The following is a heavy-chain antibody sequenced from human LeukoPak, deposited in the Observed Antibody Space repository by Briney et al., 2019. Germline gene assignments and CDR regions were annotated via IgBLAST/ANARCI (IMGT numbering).Heavy chain of an antibody. CDR3: AREARYYDSSGYPHYYYGMDV. D-gene: IGHD3-22*01. CDR1: RFTFTNYA. CDR2: ISGSGGTT. Sequence: GGSLRLSCAASRFTFTNYAMSWVRRAPGKGLEWVSAISGSGGTTHYADSVKGRFTISRDNSKNTLYLQMNSLRAEDTAVYYCAREARYYDSSGYPHYYYGMDVWGQGTTVTVSS. J-gene: IGHJ6*02. V-gene: IGHV3-23*01.